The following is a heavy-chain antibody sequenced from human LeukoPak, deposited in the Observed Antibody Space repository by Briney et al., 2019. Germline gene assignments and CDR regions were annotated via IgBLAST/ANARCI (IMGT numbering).Heavy chain of an antibody. CDR1: GGSISSGGYY. CDR2: IYYSGST. D-gene: IGHD2-2*01. J-gene: IGHJ5*02. V-gene: IGHV4-31*03. CDR3: ARGGCSSTSCYLVPSNWFDP. Sequence: SQTLSLTCTVSGGSISSGGYYWSWIRQHPGKGLEWIGYIYYSGSTYYNPSLKGRVTISVDTSKNQFSLKLSSVTAADTAVYYCARGGCSSTSCYLVPSNWFDPWGQGTLVTVSS.